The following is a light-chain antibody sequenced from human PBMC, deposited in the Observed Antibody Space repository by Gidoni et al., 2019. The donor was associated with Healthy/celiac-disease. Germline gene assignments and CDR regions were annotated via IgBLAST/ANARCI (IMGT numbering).Light chain of an antibody. J-gene: IGKJ3*01. CDR3: QQSYSTPT. Sequence: DIQMTQSPSSLSASVGDRVTITCRARQSISSYLNWYQQKPAKAPKLLIYAAASLQSGVPSRFSGSGSGTDFTLTISSLQPEDFATYYCQQSYSTPTFGPETKVDIK. V-gene: IGKV1-39*01. CDR1: QSISSY. CDR2: AAA.